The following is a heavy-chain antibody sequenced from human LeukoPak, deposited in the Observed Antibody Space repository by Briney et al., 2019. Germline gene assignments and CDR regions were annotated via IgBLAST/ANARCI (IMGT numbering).Heavy chain of an antibody. D-gene: IGHD3-22*01. Sequence: ASVKVSCKASGYTFTSHFMHWVRQAPGQGLEWMGIINPRGGSTSYKQKFQGRVTMTRDTSTSTVYMELSSLRSEDTAVYYCARVKSYYYDTSDKDAFDIWGQGTMVTVSS. CDR1: GYTFTSHF. CDR2: INPRGGST. CDR3: ARVKSYYYDTSDKDAFDI. J-gene: IGHJ3*02. V-gene: IGHV1-46*01.